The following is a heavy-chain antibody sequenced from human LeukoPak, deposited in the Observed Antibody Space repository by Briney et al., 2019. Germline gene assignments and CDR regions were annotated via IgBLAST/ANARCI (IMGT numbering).Heavy chain of an antibody. J-gene: IGHJ4*02. CDR1: GYTFTDYY. Sequence: ASVKVSCKVSGYTFTDYYMHWVRQAPGQGLEWMGRINPNSGGTNYAQKFQGRVTMTRDTSISTAYMELSRLRSDDTAVYYCAREYRGDYFDYWGQGTLVTVSS. D-gene: IGHD2-2*02. V-gene: IGHV1-2*06. CDR3: AREYRGDYFDY. CDR2: INPNSGGT.